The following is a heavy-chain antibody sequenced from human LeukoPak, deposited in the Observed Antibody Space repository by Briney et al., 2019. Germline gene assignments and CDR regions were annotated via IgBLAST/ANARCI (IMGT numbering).Heavy chain of an antibody. CDR3: ARRGCTYGYAATPRSVSFDP. D-gene: IGHD5-18*01. Sequence: SSETLSLTCTVSGGSISSSSYYWVRIRQPPGKGLEWIGSSYYSGSTYYNPSLKSRVTISVDTSKNQFSLKLSSVTAADTAVYYCARRGCTYGYAATPRSVSFDPCGQGTLVTVSS. J-gene: IGHJ5*02. V-gene: IGHV4-39*01. CDR2: SYYSGST. CDR1: GGSISSSSYY.